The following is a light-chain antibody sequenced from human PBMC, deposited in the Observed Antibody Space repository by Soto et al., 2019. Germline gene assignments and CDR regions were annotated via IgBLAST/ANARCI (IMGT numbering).Light chain of an antibody. V-gene: IGLV2-11*01. CDR1: SSDVGGYNY. CDR2: DVS. CDR3: CSFAGSNLYV. Sequence: QSVLTQPRSVSGSPGQSVTISCTGTSSDVGGYNYVSWYQQHPGKAPKLMIYDVSKRPSGVPDRFSGSKSGNTASLTISGLRAGEGAVYYCCSFAGSNLYVSETGTGSPS. J-gene: IGLJ1*01.